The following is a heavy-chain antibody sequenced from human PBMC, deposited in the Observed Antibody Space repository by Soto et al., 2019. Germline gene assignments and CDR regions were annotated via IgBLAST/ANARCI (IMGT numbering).Heavy chain of an antibody. J-gene: IGHJ6*02. CDR3: AAAGYYYYGMDV. CDR1: GGSISSYY. D-gene: IGHD6-13*01. CDR2: IYYSGST. V-gene: IGHV4-59*01. Sequence: PSETLSLTCTVSGGSISSYYWSWIRQPPGKGLEWIGYIYYSGSTNYNPSLKSRVTISVDTSKNQFSLKLSSVTAADTAVYYCAAAGYYYYGMDVRGQGTTVTVSS.